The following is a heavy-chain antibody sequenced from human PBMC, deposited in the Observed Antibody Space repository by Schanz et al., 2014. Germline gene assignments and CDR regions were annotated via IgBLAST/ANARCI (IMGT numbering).Heavy chain of an antibody. D-gene: IGHD3-10*01. CDR2: ISSKGDMT. J-gene: IGHJ3*02. V-gene: IGHV3-64*01. Sequence: EVQLVESGGGLVQPGGSLRLSCAASGFTFSTSTMHWVRQAPGKGLEYVSSISSKGDMTFYGSSVKGRFTISRDNAKNTLYLQMNTLRAEDTAVYYCAKGRFGELSAFDIWGQGTMVTVSS. CDR1: GFTFSTST. CDR3: AKGRFGELSAFDI.